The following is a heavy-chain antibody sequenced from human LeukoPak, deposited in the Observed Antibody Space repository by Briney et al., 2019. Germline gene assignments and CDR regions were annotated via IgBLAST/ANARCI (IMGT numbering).Heavy chain of an antibody. J-gene: IGHJ6*02. V-gene: IGHV3-73*01. CDR2: IRSKANSYAT. Sequence: PGRSLRLSCAASGFTFSGSAMHWVRQASGKGLEWVGRIRSKANSYATAYAASVKGRFTISRDDSKNTAYLQMNSLKTEDTAVYYCTRHDYYYGMDVRGQGTTVTVSS. CDR3: TRHDYYYGMDV. CDR1: GFTFSGSA.